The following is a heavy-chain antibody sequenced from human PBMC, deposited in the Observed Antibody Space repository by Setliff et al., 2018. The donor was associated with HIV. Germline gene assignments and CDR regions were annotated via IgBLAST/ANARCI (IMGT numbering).Heavy chain of an antibody. V-gene: IGHV1-69*08. D-gene: IGHD2-8*01. CDR2: IIPILGTP. Sequence: SVKVSCKTSRATFNTYTFSWVRQAPGRGLEWMGGIIPILGTPNYAQKFQGRVKITADKATSTIYVEVNSLTFDDTALYYCARGWSEGTHLFQVEYFQHWGQGTLVTVSS. CDR3: ARGWSEGTHLFQVEYFQH. J-gene: IGHJ1*01. CDR1: RATFNTYT.